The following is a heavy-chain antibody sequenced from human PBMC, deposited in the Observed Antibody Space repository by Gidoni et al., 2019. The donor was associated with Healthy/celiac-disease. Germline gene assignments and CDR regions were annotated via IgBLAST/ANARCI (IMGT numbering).Heavy chain of an antibody. Sequence: QVQLQESGPGLVKPSQTLSLTCTVSGGSISSGSYYWSWIRQTAGKGLEWIGRIYTSGSTNYNPSLKSRVTISVDTSKNQFSLKLSSVPAADTSVYYCARDDYGALGVSWFDPWGQVTLVTVSS. CDR2: IYTSGST. CDR3: ARDDYGALGVSWFDP. V-gene: IGHV4-61*02. J-gene: IGHJ5*02. D-gene: IGHD4-17*01. CDR1: GGSISSGSYY.